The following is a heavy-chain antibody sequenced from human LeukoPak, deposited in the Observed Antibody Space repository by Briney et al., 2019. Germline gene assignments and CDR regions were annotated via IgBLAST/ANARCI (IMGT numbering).Heavy chain of an antibody. V-gene: IGHV3-11*04. CDR1: GFTFSDYY. D-gene: IGHD2/OR15-2a*01. Sequence: PGGSLRLSCAASGFTFSDYYMSWIRQAPGKGLEWVSYISSSGTTIYYADSVKGRFTISRDNAKNSLYLQTNSLRAEDTAVYYCARHKSTTPIIDYWGQGTLVTVSS. J-gene: IGHJ4*02. CDR3: ARHKSTTPIIDY. CDR2: ISSSGTTI.